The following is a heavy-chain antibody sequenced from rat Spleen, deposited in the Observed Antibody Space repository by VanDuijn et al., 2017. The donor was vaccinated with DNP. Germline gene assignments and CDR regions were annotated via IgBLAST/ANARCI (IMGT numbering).Heavy chain of an antibody. J-gene: IGHJ4*01. CDR2: MTSGGST. V-gene: IGHV2S12*01. Sequence: QVQLKESGPGLVQPSQTLSLTCTVSGFSLTNYAVGWVRQPPGKGLEWIAAMTSGGSTYYSSVLKSRLSISRDTSKSQVFLKMNSLQTEDTAIYRCTREGVYHGLMDAWGQGTSVTVSA. D-gene: IGHD1-6*01. CDR3: TREGVYHGLMDA. CDR1: GFSLTNYA.